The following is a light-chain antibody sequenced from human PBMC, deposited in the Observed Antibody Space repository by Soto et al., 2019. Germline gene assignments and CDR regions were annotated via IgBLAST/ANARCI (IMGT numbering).Light chain of an antibody. J-gene: IGKJ1*01. V-gene: IGKV1-5*01. CDR1: QSISTW. CDR2: DAS. CDR3: QQYNTYLT. Sequence: DIPMTQSPSTLSASIGDRVTITCRASQSISTWLAWYQQKPGKAPKLLIFDASTLESGVPSRFSGSGSGTEFTLTISRLQPDDFATYYCQQYNTYLTFGQGTKVEIK.